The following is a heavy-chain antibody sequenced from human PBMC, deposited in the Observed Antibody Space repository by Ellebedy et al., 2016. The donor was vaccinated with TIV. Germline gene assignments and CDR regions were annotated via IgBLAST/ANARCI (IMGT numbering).Heavy chain of an antibody. CDR3: ASLDVAVANWFDP. V-gene: IGHV4-39*01. D-gene: IGHD3-10*02. Sequence: MPSETLSLTCNVSGASIDSGRYCWAWIRQSPGKGLEWIGNICYRVNTYYNPSLKSRLIISADTSKNLFSLRLSSVTAADTAVYYCASLDVAVANWFDPWGHGTLVTVSS. CDR1: GASIDSGRYC. CDR2: ICYRVNT. J-gene: IGHJ5*02.